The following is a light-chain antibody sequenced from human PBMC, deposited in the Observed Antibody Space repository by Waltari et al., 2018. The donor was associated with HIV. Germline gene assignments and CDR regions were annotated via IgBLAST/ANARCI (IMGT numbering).Light chain of an antibody. CDR1: SGHITYA. J-gene: IGLJ3*02. CDR2: ITSDGSH. CDR3: QSWGAGGV. Sequence: VLTQSPSASASLGASVKLTYTLHSGHITYAIAWHQHRPEKGPRFLIKITSDGSHSKGDYIPDRFSGSSSGAKRFLIISTVQSDDEADYDCQSWGAGGVFGGGTKLTVL. V-gene: IGLV4-69*01.